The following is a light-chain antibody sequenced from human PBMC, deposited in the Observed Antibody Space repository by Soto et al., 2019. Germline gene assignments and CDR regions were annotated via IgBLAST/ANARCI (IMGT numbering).Light chain of an antibody. CDR2: VAS. CDR1: QSIGRF. V-gene: IGKV1-39*01. J-gene: IGKJ4*01. CDR3: QQSFTTPLT. Sequence: IQLTQSPSSLSASVGDRVTITCRASQSIGRFLNWHQHKPGKAPNVLINVASTLRSGVPSRFSGSGPGTDFNLTINSLQPEDFATYFCQQSFTTPLTFGGGTKVDI.